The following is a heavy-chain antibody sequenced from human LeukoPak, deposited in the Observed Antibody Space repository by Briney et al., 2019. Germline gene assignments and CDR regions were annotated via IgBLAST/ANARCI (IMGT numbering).Heavy chain of an antibody. CDR1: GFTFSCYA. D-gene: IGHD2-15*01. CDR2: ISGSGGST. J-gene: IGHJ4*02. CDR3: AKTPKKVVAATPLWY. Sequence: GGSLRLSCAASGFTFSCYAMSWVRQAPGKGLEWVSAISGSGGSTYYADSVKGRFTISRDNSKNTLYLQMNSLRAEDTAVYYCAKTPKKVVAATPLWYWGQGTLVTVSS. V-gene: IGHV3-23*01.